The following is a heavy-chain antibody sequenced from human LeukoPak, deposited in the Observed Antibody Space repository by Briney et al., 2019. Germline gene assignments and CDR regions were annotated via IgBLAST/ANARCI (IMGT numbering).Heavy chain of an antibody. Sequence: GGSLRLSCAASGFTFSSYAMSWVRQAPGKGLEWVSAISGSGGSTYYADSVKGRFTISRDNSKNTLYLQMNSLSAEDTAVYYCASHRGYSGYEKTAAGTFVYWGQGTLVIVSS. D-gene: IGHD5-12*01. CDR2: ISGSGGST. J-gene: IGHJ4*02. CDR3: ASHRGYSGYEKTAAGTFVY. V-gene: IGHV3-23*01. CDR1: GFTFSSYA.